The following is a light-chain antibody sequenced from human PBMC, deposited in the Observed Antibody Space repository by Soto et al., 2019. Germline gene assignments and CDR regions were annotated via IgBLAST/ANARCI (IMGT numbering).Light chain of an antibody. Sequence: EIVLTQSPGTLSLSPGERATLSSRASQSVSSSYLAWYQQKPGQAPRLLIYGATGRATGIPDRFSGSGSGTDFALTISRLEPEDFPGYFCQQYGTSPPVTFGQGTRLEIK. J-gene: IGKJ5*01. V-gene: IGKV3-20*01. CDR2: GAT. CDR1: QSVSSSY. CDR3: QQYGTSPPVT.